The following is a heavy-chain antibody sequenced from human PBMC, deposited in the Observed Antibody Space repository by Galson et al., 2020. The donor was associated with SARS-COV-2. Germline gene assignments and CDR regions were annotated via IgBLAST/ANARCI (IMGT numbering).Heavy chain of an antibody. V-gene: IGHV3-30-3*01. J-gene: IGHJ4*02. CDR2: ISYDGSNK. CDR1: GFKFSSYA. CDR3: KSSSCLSICASYLGS. D-gene: IGHD6-13*01. Sequence: TGGSLRLSCAASGFKFSSYAMHWVRQAPGKGLEWVALISYDGSNKYYADSVKGRFTISRDNSKNTLYLQMNRLRAEDTAVYYCKSSSCLSICASYLGSRGQGTLGTVSS.